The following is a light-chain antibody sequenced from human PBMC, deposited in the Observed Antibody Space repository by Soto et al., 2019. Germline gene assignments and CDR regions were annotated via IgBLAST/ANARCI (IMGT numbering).Light chain of an antibody. V-gene: IGLV1-40*01. CDR1: SSDIGAGFD. Sequence: QSVLTQPPSVSGAPGQRVTISSTGSSSDIGAGFDVHWYQHLPGTAPKLLIYGNTNRPSGVPGRFSGSKSGTSASLVITGLQAEDEADYYCQSYENSRTGFYVFGTGTKLTVL. J-gene: IGLJ1*01. CDR3: QSYENSRTGFYV. CDR2: GNT.